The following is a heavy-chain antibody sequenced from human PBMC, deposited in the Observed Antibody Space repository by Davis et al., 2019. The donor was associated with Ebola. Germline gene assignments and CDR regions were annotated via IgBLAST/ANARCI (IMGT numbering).Heavy chain of an antibody. CDR3: ARDRGWLRRGPGGMDV. CDR1: GFTFSSYG. Sequence: PGGSLRLSCAASGFTFSSYGMHWVRQAPGKGLEWVAVIWYDGSNKYYADSVKGRFTISRDNSKNTLYLQMNSLRAEDTAVYYCARDRGWLRRGPGGMDVWGQGTTVTVSS. D-gene: IGHD5-12*01. J-gene: IGHJ6*02. CDR2: IWYDGSNK. V-gene: IGHV3-33*08.